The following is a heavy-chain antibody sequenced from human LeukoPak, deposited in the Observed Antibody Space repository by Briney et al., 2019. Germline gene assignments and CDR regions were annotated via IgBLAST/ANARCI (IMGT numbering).Heavy chain of an antibody. Sequence: GGSLRLSCAASGFTFSSYAMGWVRQAPGKGLEWVSAISGSGGSTYYADSVKGRFTIFRDNSKNTLYLQMNSLRAEDTAVYYCAKNLAVAFPFDYWGQGTLVTVSS. V-gene: IGHV3-23*01. J-gene: IGHJ4*02. CDR2: ISGSGGST. CDR3: AKNLAVAFPFDY. CDR1: GFTFSSYA. D-gene: IGHD6-19*01.